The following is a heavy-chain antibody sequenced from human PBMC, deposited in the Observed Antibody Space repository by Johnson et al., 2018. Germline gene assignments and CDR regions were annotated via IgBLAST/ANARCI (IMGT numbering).Heavy chain of an antibody. Sequence: VQLVESGGGLVQPRGSLRLSCAASGFTFSSYAMSWVRQAPGKGLEWVSVISHNGGNTYYGASVKGRLTISRDNSKNTLYLQMNTLRGEDTAIYYCAKDLGGVSWNYYYYMDVWGKGTTVTVS. J-gene: IGHJ6*03. D-gene: IGHD3-10*01. V-gene: IGHV3-23*04. CDR3: AKDLGGVSWNYYYYMDV. CDR2: ISHNGGNT. CDR1: GFTFSSYA.